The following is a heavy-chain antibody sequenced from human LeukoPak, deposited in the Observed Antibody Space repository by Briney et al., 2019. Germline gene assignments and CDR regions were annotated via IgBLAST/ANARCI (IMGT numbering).Heavy chain of an antibody. J-gene: IGHJ4*02. Sequence: PSETLSLTCAVYGGSFSDYFWTWIRQPPGMGLEWIGEINYSGSTNYNPSLKSRVTISVDTSKKQLSPKLTSVTAADAAVYYCAYTTSRRKIFDYWGQGTLVTVSS. V-gene: IGHV4-34*01. CDR1: GGSFSDYF. CDR3: AYTTSRRKIFDY. CDR2: INYSGST. D-gene: IGHD2-2*02.